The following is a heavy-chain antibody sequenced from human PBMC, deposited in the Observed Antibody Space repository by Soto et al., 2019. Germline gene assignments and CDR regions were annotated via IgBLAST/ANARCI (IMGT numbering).Heavy chain of an antibody. V-gene: IGHV1-3*01. CDR3: ARHLQADY. J-gene: IGHJ4*02. CDR2: INAGNGNT. Sequence: ASVKVSCKDSGYSFTSYAMHWVRQAPGQRIEWMGWINAGNGNTKYSQKFQGRVTITRDTSASTAYMELSSLRSEDTSVYYCARHLQADYWGQGTLVTVSS. CDR1: GYSFTSYA.